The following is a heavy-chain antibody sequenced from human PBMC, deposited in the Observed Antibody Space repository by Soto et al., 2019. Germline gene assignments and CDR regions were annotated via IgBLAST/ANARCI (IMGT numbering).Heavy chain of an antibody. Sequence: VSVKVSCKASGYTFTSYGISWVRQAPGQGLEWMGFISAYNGNTNYAQKLQGRVTMTTDTSTSTAYMELRSLRSDDTAVYYCARDRQGPATTYYDILTGYYNLAPSDXSGQATLVTVS. CDR2: ISAYNGNT. D-gene: IGHD3-9*01. CDR1: GYTFTSYG. CDR3: ARDRQGPATTYYDILTGYYNLAPSDX. J-gene: IGHJ4*02. V-gene: IGHV1-18*04.